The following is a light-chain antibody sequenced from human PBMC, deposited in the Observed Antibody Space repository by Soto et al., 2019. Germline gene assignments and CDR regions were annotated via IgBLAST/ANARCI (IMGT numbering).Light chain of an antibody. CDR3: QQGHT. J-gene: IGKJ4*01. Sequence: DIQMTQPPTTLPASVGDSVTITCRASRSISNWVAWYQQKPGTAPKVLIYHASNLQSGVPSRFSGSGSGTDFALSISSLQPDDFATYYCQQGHTFGGGTKVDNK. CDR2: HAS. CDR1: RSISNW. V-gene: IGKV1-5*01.